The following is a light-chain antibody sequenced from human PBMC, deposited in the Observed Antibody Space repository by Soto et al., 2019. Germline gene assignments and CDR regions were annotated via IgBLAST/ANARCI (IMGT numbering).Light chain of an antibody. CDR2: EVN. V-gene: IGLV2-14*01. J-gene: IGLJ3*02. Sequence: QSVLTQPASVSGSPGQSITISCTGTGSDVGGYNYVSWYQQHPGKAPKLMIYEVNNRPSGVSNRFSGSKSGNTASLTISGLRAEDEADYYCNSYTTSSTWVFGGGTKLTVL. CDR1: GSDVGGYNY. CDR3: NSYTTSSTWV.